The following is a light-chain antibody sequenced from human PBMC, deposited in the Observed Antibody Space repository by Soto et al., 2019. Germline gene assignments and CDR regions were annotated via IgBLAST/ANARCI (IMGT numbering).Light chain of an antibody. Sequence: QSVLTQPPSASGTPGQRVTISCSGSSSNIGSHTVNWYQQLPGTAPKLLMYRNDQRPSGVPDRISGSRSGTSASLAIIGLRSEDEADYYCASWDDTLSVPIFGGGTKLTVL. V-gene: IGLV1-47*01. CDR1: SSNIGSHT. CDR2: RND. J-gene: IGLJ2*01. CDR3: ASWDDTLSVPI.